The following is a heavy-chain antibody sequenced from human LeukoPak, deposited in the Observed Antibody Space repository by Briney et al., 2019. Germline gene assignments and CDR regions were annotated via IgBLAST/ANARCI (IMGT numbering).Heavy chain of an antibody. V-gene: IGHV3-30-3*01. Sequence: PGGSLRLSCAASGFTFSSYWMSWVRQAPGKGLEWVAVISYDGSNKYYADSVKARFTISRDNSKNTLYLQMNSLRAEDTAVYYCAGRGSYYDYWGQGTLVTVSS. J-gene: IGHJ4*02. CDR3: AGRGSYYDY. CDR1: GFTFSSYW. CDR2: ISYDGSNK. D-gene: IGHD1-26*01.